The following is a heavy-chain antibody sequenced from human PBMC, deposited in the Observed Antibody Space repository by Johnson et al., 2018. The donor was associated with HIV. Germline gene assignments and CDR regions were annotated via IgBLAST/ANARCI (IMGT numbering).Heavy chain of an antibody. V-gene: IGHV3-30*04. CDR1: GFTFSSYA. CDR3: ARDSSSWYPPEDAFDI. J-gene: IGHJ3*02. D-gene: IGHD6-13*01. CDR2: ISYDGSNK. Sequence: QVQLVESGGGVVQPGRSLRLSCAASGFTFSSYAMHWVRQAPGKGLEWVAVISYDGSNKYYADSVKGRFTISRDTSKNSLYLQMNSLRAEDTAVYYCARDSSSWYPPEDAFDIWGQGTMVTVSS.